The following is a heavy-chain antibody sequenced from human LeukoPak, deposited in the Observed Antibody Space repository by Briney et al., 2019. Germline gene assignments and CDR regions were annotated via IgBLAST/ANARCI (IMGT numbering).Heavy chain of an antibody. V-gene: IGHV3-30-3*01. CDR1: GFTFSRYA. Sequence: PGRSLRLSCGASGFTFSRYAMNWVRQAPGQGLEWVAIISYGGNNQYYAESVKGRFTISRDNTKNTVYLQMNSLRHEGTAVYYCARAPDSSGYYYYFDYWGQGALVTVSS. CDR3: ARAPDSSGYYYYFDY. J-gene: IGHJ4*02. D-gene: IGHD3-22*01. CDR2: ISYGGNNQ.